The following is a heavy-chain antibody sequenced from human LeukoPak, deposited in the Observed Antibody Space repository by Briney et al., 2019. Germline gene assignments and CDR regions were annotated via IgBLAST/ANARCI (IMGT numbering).Heavy chain of an antibody. CDR3: AKASGWYYYYMDV. CDR2: ISYDGSNK. D-gene: IGHD6-19*01. V-gene: IGHV3-30*18. J-gene: IGHJ6*03. Sequence: GGSLRLSCAASGFTFSSYGMHWVRQAPGKGLEWVAVISYDGSNKYYADSVKGRFTIPRDNSKNTLYLQMNSLRAEDTAVYYCAKASGWYYYYMDVWGKGTTVTVSS. CDR1: GFTFSSYG.